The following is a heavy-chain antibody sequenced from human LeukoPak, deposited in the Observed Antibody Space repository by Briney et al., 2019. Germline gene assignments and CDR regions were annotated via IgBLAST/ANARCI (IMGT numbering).Heavy chain of an antibody. Sequence: GGSLRLSCTASGFNFSYYAMRWVRQVPGKGLTWVELIWFDGSNDYYEDSVKGRFTISRDNSKDTVFLQMNSLTVDDTAVYYCARLVGGTTGATDYWGKGSLVFVS. J-gene: IGHJ4*02. CDR2: IWFDGSND. CDR1: GFNFSYYA. V-gene: IGHV3-33*01. CDR3: ARLVGGTTGATDY. D-gene: IGHD1-26*01.